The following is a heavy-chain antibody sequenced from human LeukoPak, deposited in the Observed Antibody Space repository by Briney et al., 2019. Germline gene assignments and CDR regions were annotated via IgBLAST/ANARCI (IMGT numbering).Heavy chain of an antibody. J-gene: IGHJ5*01. CDR2: IWYDGSNK. CDR1: GFTFSSYG. CDR3: AKDLESSSGWFDY. Sequence: PGGSLRLSXAASGFTFSSYGMHWVRQAPGKGLEWVAVIWYDGSNKYYADSVKGRFTISRDNSKNTLYLQMNSLRAEDTAVYYCAKDLESSSGWFDYWGQGTLVTVSS. D-gene: IGHD6-19*01. V-gene: IGHV3-33*06.